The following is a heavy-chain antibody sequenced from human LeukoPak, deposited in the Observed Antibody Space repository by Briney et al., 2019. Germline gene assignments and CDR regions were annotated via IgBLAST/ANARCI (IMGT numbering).Heavy chain of an antibody. J-gene: IGHJ5*02. Sequence: GGSLRLSCVASGFTFSDKWKSWVRQAPGKGPEWVASIKKDGSQKYYVDSVKGRFTISRDNAQNSLYLQMNSLRVEDTAIYSCARVGWELLNLHFDPWGQGTLVTVSS. CDR2: IKKDGSQK. V-gene: IGHV3-7*03. CDR1: GFTFSDKW. D-gene: IGHD1-26*01. CDR3: ARVGWELLNLHFDP.